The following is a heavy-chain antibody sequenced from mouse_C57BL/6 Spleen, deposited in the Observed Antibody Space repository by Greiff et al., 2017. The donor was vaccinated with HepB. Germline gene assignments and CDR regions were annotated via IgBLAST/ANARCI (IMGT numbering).Heavy chain of an antibody. CDR2: IDPSDSYT. CDR3: ARYYCDY. Sequence: QVHVKQPGAELVRPGTSVKLSCKASGYTFTSYWMHWVKQRPGQGLEWIGVIDPSDSYTNYNQKFKGKATLTVDTSSSTAYMQLSSLTSEDSAVYYCARYYCDYWGQGTTLTVSS. V-gene: IGHV1-59*01. J-gene: IGHJ2*01. CDR1: GYTFTSYW.